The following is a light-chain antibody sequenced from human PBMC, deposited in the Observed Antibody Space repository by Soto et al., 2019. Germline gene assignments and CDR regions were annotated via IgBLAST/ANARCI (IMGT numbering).Light chain of an antibody. Sequence: QSVLTQPAFVSGSLGQSITISCTGTSSDVGGYNYVSWYQQHPGKAPKLMIYEVSNRPSGVSNRFSGSKSGNTASLTISGLQAEDEADYYCSSYTSSSTLVFGTGTKVTVL. CDR3: SSYTSSSTLV. V-gene: IGLV2-14*01. CDR2: EVS. CDR1: SSDVGGYNY. J-gene: IGLJ1*01.